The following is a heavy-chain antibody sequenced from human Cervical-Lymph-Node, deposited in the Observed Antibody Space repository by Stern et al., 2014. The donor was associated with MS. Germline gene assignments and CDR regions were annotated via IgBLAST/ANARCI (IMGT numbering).Heavy chain of an antibody. CDR1: GFSFSIYA. CDR2: VSGGGSST. D-gene: IGHD6-13*01. V-gene: IGHV3-23*04. Sequence: EVQLVESGGALVQPGGSLRLSCAASGFSFSIYAMTWVRQAPGRGLEWVAAVSGGGSSTYYADSVKGRFTISRDNSRSTLFLQMDPLRGEDTALYFCAKVASYSSSWSWSNFDYWAQGTLVTVSS. CDR3: AKVASYSSSWSWSNFDY. J-gene: IGHJ4*02.